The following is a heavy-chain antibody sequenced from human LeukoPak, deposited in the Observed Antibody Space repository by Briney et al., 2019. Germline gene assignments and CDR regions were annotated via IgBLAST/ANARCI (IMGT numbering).Heavy chain of an antibody. Sequence: PGGSLRLSCAASGFTLSSYWMSWVRQAPGKGLEWVANIKQDGSEKYYVDSVKGRFTISRDNAKNSLYLQMNSLRAEDTAVYYCAREDICCTGTTDLWGRGTLVTVSS. CDR2: IKQDGSEK. CDR1: GFTLSSYW. D-gene: IGHD1-7*01. V-gene: IGHV3-7*01. J-gene: IGHJ2*01. CDR3: AREDICCTGTTDL.